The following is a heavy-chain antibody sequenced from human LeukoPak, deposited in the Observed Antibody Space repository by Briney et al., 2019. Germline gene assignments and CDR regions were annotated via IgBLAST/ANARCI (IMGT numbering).Heavy chain of an antibody. V-gene: IGHV4-39*02. Sequence: SETLSLTCTVSGDSISRSTYYWAWIRQPPGKGLEWIGSVYYGRSPYFNPSLESRATISVDTSKNHFSLKTSSVTAADTAVYYCARSSGTGTFSYWGQGTLVTVSS. J-gene: IGHJ4*02. CDR1: GDSISRSTYY. D-gene: IGHD6-25*01. CDR2: VYYGRSP. CDR3: ARSSGTGTFSY.